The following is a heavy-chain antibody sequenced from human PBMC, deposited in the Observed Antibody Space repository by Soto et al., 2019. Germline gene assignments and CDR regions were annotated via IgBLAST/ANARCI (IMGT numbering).Heavy chain of an antibody. J-gene: IGHJ6*02. Sequence: QVQLVQSGAEVKKPGSSVMVSCKASGGTFSNYAFSWVRQAPGQGLEWMGGFIPIFGTPNYAQKFQGRVTVTADASTRTVYMELSSLRSEDTAVYYCARERSVGYCITTTCPKPFYYYAMDVWGQGTTVTVSS. D-gene: IGHD2-2*01. CDR3: ARERSVGYCITTTCPKPFYYYAMDV. V-gene: IGHV1-69*01. CDR1: GGTFSNYA. CDR2: FIPIFGTP.